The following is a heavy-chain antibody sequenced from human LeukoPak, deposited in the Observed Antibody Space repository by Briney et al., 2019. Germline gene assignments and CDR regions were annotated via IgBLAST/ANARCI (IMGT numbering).Heavy chain of an antibody. V-gene: IGHV3-21*01. CDR3: ARDIDGLVAARRRPIDY. CDR1: GFTFSSYS. J-gene: IGHJ4*02. CDR2: ISSSSSSI. D-gene: IGHD6-13*01. Sequence: GRSLRLSCAASGFTFSSYSMNWVRQAPGKGLEWVSSISSSSSSIYCADSVKGRFTISRDNAKNSLYLQMNSLRAADTAVYSCARDIDGLVAARRRPIDYWGQGTLVTVSS.